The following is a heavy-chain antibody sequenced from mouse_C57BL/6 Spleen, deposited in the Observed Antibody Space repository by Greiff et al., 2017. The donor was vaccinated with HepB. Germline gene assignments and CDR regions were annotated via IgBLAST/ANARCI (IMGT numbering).Heavy chain of an antibody. CDR2: ISDGGSYT. Sequence: EVQVVESGGGLVKPGGSLKLSCAASGFTFSSYAMSWVRQTPEKRLEWVATISDGGSYTYYPDNVKGRFTISRDNAKNNLYLQRSHLKAEDTAMYYCARDYGSSSAWFAYWGQGTLVTVSA. J-gene: IGHJ3*01. CDR1: GFTFSSYA. CDR3: ARDYGSSSAWFAY. V-gene: IGHV5-4*01. D-gene: IGHD1-1*01.